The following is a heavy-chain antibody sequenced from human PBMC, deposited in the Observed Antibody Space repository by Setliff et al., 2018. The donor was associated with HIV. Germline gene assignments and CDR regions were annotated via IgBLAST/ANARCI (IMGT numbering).Heavy chain of an antibody. CDR3: ARGHGVYSGSYLAVYFDY. CDR1: GGSISSGGYY. V-gene: IGHV4-31*03. Sequence: SETLSLTCTVSGGSISSGGYYWSWIRQHPGKGLEWIGYISYSGGTYYKPSLKSRVTISVDTSKNQVSLKVSSVTAADTAVYYCARGHGVYSGSYLAVYFDYWGQGTLVTVSS. J-gene: IGHJ4*02. CDR2: ISYSGGT. D-gene: IGHD1-26*01.